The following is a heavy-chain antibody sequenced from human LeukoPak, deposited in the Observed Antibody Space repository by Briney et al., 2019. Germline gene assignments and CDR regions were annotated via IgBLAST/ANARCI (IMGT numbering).Heavy chain of an antibody. CDR2: ISGYNGDT. V-gene: IGHV1-18*01. Sequence: ASVKVSCKTFNYTFTSYGVSWVRQAPGQGLEWMGWISGYNGDTKYAQKFQDRVTMTTDTSTSTAYMELKSLRSDDTAVYYCAREDRRYTYGQLIRWFDPWGQGTLVTVSS. CDR1: NYTFTSYG. J-gene: IGHJ5*02. D-gene: IGHD5-18*01. CDR3: AREDRRYTYGQLIRWFDP.